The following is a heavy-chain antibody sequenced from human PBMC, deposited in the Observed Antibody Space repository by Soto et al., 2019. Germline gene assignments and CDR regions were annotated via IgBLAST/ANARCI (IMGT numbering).Heavy chain of an antibody. V-gene: IGHV1-24*01. CDR2: FDPEDGET. J-gene: IGHJ4*02. CDR3: ATHSASGYYFDY. CDR1: GYTLTALS. D-gene: IGHD3-3*01. Sequence: ASSKVSCKAPGYTLTALSTNWARQAPGKGLEWMGGFDPEDGETIYAQKLQGRVTMTEDTSTDTAYMELSSLRSEETAVYYCATHSASGYYFDYWGQGTLVTVSS.